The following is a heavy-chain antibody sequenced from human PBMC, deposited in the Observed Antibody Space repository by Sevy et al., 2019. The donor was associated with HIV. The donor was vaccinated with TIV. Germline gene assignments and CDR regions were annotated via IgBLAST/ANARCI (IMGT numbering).Heavy chain of an antibody. CDR2: IKNKPDGGTT. J-gene: IGHJ5*02. Sequence: GGSLRLSCAASGFTVSSNYMSWVRQAPGKGLEWIGRIKNKPDGGTTDYAAPVKGRFTISRDDSKNTLYLQMNSLKTEDTAVYYCCTEGNVLLAEGWGHWFDPWGQGTLVTVSS. CDR3: CTEGNVLLAEGWGHWFDP. V-gene: IGHV3-15*01. D-gene: IGHD2-8*01. CDR1: GFTVSSNY.